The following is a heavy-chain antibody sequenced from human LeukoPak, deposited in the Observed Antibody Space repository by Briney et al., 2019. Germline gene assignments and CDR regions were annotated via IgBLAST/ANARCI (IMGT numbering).Heavy chain of an antibody. CDR1: GYTFTSYD. CDR3: ARGRALPGATDKIVWLDP. J-gene: IGHJ5*02. CDR2: SNAKNGNT. Sequence: ASVKVSCKASGYTFTSYDINWVRQASGQGLEWLGWSNAKNGNTKYGEKFQGRVTMTPDTSTTTSYMELGGLTSDDTAIYYCARGRALPGATDKIVWLDPWGQGTLVTVSS. D-gene: IGHD4/OR15-4a*01. V-gene: IGHV1-18*01.